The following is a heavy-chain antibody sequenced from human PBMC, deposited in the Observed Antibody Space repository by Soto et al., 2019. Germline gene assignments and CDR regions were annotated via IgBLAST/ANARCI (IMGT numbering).Heavy chain of an antibody. J-gene: IGHJ4*02. CDR1: GFIFRRYG. V-gene: IGHV3-33*01. Sequence: GGSLRLSCETSGFIFRRYGMHCVRQAPGKGLEWVAVVWYDGSNKDYGESVKGRFTISRDNSKNTLYLQMNNLRADDTAVYYCARLGYCTSTSYNCPLDSWGQGTLVTDSS. D-gene: IGHD2-2*01. CDR3: ARLGYCTSTSYNCPLDS. CDR2: VWYDGSNK.